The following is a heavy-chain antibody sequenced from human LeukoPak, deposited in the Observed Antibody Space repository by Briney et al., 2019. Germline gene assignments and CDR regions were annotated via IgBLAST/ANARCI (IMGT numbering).Heavy chain of an antibody. V-gene: IGHV1-2*02. Sequence: ASVKVSCKAPGYTFTGYYMHWVRQAPGQGLEWMGWINPNSGGTNYAQKFQGRVTMTRDTSISTAYMELSRLRSDDTAVYYCARDLPTTIFGVVSNWFDPWGQGTLVTVSS. D-gene: IGHD3-3*01. CDR3: ARDLPTTIFGVVSNWFDP. CDR2: INPNSGGT. J-gene: IGHJ5*02. CDR1: GYTFTGYY.